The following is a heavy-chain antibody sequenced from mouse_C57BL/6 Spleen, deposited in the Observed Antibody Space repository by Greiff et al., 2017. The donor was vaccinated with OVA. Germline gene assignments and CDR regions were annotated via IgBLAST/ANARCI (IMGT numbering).Heavy chain of an antibody. D-gene: IGHD4-1*01. Sequence: EVQRVESGPGLVKPSQSLSLTCSVTGYSITSGYYWNWIRQFPGNKLEWMGYISYDGSNNYNPSLKNRISITRDTSKNQFFLKLNSVTTEDTATYYCARDGGLGDWYFDVWGTGTTVTVSS. V-gene: IGHV3-6*01. CDR2: ISYDGSN. CDR1: GYSITSGYY. CDR3: ARDGGLGDWYFDV. J-gene: IGHJ1*03.